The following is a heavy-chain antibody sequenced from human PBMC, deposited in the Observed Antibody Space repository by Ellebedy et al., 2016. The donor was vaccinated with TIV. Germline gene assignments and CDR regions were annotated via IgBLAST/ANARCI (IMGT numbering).Heavy chain of an antibody. V-gene: IGHV3-23*01. CDR3: AKGWGIVDV. J-gene: IGHJ6*02. Sequence: GESLKISCAASGFTFSSGDMSWVRQAQGKGLEWVSTINARGGNTYYGDSVKGRFTISRDNSKNTLYLQMNSLRAEDTAIYYCAKGWGIVDVWGQGTTVTVSS. D-gene: IGHD3-16*01. CDR2: INARGGNT. CDR1: GFTFSSGD.